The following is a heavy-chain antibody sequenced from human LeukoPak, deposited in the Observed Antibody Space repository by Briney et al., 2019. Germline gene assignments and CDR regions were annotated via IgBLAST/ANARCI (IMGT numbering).Heavy chain of an antibody. J-gene: IGHJ4*02. V-gene: IGHV3-20*04. CDR2: INLNGAST. CDR1: GFTFDGYG. CDR3: AGGSGWIHDY. Sequence: GGSLRLSCVASGFTFDGYGMSWVRQAPEKGLEWVSSINLNGASTAYVDSVKGRFTISRDNAKNSLYLQMNSLRAEDTAVYFCAGGSGWIHDYWGQGTLVTVSS. D-gene: IGHD6-19*01.